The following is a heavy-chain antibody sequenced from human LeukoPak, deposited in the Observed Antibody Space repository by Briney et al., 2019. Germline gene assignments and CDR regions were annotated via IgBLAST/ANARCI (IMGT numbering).Heavy chain of an antibody. CDR1: GYTFTGYY. V-gene: IGHV1-2*02. Sequence: GASVKVSCKASGYTFTGYYMHWVRQAPGQGLEWMGWINPNSGGTNYAQKFQGRVTMTRDTSISTAYMELSRLRSDDTAVYYCARAYEGNYDILTGYYDWGQGTLVTVSA. CDR3: ARAYEGNYDILTGYYD. CDR2: INPNSGGT. D-gene: IGHD3-9*01. J-gene: IGHJ4*02.